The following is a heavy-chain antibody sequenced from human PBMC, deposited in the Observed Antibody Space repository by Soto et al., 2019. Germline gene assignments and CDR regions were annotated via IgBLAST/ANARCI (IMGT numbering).Heavy chain of an antibody. CDR1: GFTFSSYS. V-gene: IGHV3-21*01. CDR2: ISSSSSYI. Sequence: PGGSLRLSCAASGFTFSSYSMNWVRQAPGKGLEWVSSISSSSSYIYYADSVKGRFTISRDNAKNSLYLQMNSLRAEDTAVYYCARAQGPIFITMVRGNWFDPWGQGTLVTVSS. J-gene: IGHJ5*02. D-gene: IGHD3-10*01. CDR3: ARAQGPIFITMVRGNWFDP.